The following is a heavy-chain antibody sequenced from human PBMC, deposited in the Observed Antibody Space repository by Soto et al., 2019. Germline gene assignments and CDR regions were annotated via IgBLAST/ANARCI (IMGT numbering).Heavy chain of an antibody. CDR3: AIDTTGYLFDY. CDR1: GFTFSSYS. V-gene: IGHV3-48*01. D-gene: IGHD3-9*01. J-gene: IGHJ4*02. Sequence: GGSLRLSCAASGFTFSSYSMNWVRQAPGKGLEWVSYISSSSSTIYYADSVKGRFTISRDNAKNSLYLQMNSLRAEDTAIYYCAIDTTGYLFDYWGQGTLVTVSS. CDR2: ISSSSSTI.